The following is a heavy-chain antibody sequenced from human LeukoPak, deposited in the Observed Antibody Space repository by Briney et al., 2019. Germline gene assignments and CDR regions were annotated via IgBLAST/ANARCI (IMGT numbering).Heavy chain of an antibody. CDR1: GFTVSSNY. CDR2: IYSGGST. Sequence: GGSLRLSCAASGFTVSSNYMSWVRQAPGKGLEWVSVIYSGGSTYYADSVKGRFTISRDNSKNTLYLQMNSLRAEDTAVYYCARGIYGDYVGFDYWGQGALVTVSS. J-gene: IGHJ4*02. V-gene: IGHV3-53*01. CDR3: ARGIYGDYVGFDY. D-gene: IGHD4-17*01.